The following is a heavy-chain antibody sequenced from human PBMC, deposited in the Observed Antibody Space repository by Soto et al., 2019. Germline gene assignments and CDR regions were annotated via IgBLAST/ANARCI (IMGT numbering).Heavy chain of an antibody. CDR1: GFTFSNAW. V-gene: IGHV3-15*07. CDR2: IKSKTDGGTT. CDR3: TTDDIYGSGCGMDV. J-gene: IGHJ6*02. Sequence: GGSLRLSCAASGFTFSNAWMNWVRQAPGKGLEWVGRIKSKTDGGTTDYAAPVKGRFTISRDDSKNTLYLQMNSLKTADTAVYYCTTDDIYGSGCGMDVWGQGTTVTVSS. D-gene: IGHD3-10*01.